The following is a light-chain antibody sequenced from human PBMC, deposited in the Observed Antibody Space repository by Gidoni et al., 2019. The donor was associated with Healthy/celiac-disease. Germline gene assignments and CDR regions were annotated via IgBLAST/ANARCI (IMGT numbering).Light chain of an antibody. V-gene: IGLV2-23*01. CDR1: SSDVGSYNL. CDR3: CSYAGSSTFYV. Sequence: QSAPTQPASVSGSPGQPITISCTGTSSDVGSYNLVPWYQQHPGKAPKLMIYEGSKRPSGVSNRFSGSKSGNTASLTISGLQAEDEADYYCCSYAGSSTFYVFGTGTKVTVL. J-gene: IGLJ1*01. CDR2: EGS.